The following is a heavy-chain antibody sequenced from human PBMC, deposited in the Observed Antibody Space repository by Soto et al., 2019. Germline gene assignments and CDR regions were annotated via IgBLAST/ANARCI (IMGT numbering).Heavy chain of an antibody. V-gene: IGHV3-23*01. CDR2: ISGSGGST. Sequence: PGGSLRLSCAASGFTFSSYAMSWVRQAPGKGLEWVSAISGSGGSTYYADSVKGRFTISRDNSKNTLYLQMNSLRAEDTAVYYCAKDPLTLVATLSFIDYWGQGTLVTVSS. J-gene: IGHJ4*02. D-gene: IGHD5-12*01. CDR1: GFTFSSYA. CDR3: AKDPLTLVATLSFIDY.